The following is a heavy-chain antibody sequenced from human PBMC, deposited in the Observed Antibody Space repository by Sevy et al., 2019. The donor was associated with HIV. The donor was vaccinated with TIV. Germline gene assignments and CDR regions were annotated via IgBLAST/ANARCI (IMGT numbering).Heavy chain of an antibody. CDR2: ISSSSSTI. J-gene: IGHJ6*02. V-gene: IGHV3-48*01. Sequence: GGSLRLSCAASGFTFSNYNMNWVRQAPGKGLEWVSYISSSSSTIYYADSVKGRFTISRDNAKNSLYLQMNSLRAEDTAVYYCAREGDCSGGSCYASRAQKGYYGMDVWGQGTTVTVSS. D-gene: IGHD2-15*01. CDR1: GFTFSNYN. CDR3: AREGDCSGGSCYASRAQKGYYGMDV.